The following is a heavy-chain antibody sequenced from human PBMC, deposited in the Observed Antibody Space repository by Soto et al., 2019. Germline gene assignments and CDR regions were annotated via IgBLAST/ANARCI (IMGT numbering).Heavy chain of an antibody. CDR1: GFTFSSYG. CDR2: IWYDGSNK. V-gene: IGHV3-33*01. J-gene: IGHJ4*02. D-gene: IGHD2-15*01. Sequence: PGGSLRLSCAASGFTFSSYGMHWVRQAPGKGLEWVAVIWYDGSNKYYADSVKGRFTISRDNSKNTLYLQMDSLRAEDTAVYYCARDLHRYCSGGSCYPFDSWAQGTLVTVSS. CDR3: ARDLHRYCSGGSCYPFDS.